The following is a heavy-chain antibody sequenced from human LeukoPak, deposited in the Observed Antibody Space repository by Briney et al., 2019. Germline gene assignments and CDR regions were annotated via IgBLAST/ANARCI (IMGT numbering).Heavy chain of an antibody. CDR3: AKGAYSSGWYPIPVDY. Sequence: GGSLRLSCAASGFTFSSHAMSWVRQAPGKGLEWVSAISGSGGSTYYADSVKGRFTISRDSSKNTLYLQMNSLRAEDTAVYYCAKGAYSSGWYPIPVDYWGQGTLVTVSS. CDR1: GFTFSSHA. D-gene: IGHD6-19*01. CDR2: ISGSGGST. V-gene: IGHV3-23*01. J-gene: IGHJ4*02.